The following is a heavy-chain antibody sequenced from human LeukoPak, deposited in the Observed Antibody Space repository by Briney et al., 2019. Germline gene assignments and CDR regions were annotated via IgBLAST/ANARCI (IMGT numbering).Heavy chain of an antibody. J-gene: IGHJ4*02. Sequence: SLRLSCAASGFTFDDYAMHWVRQAPGKGLEWVSGISWNSGSIGYADSVKGRFTISRDNAKNSLYLQMNSLRAEDTALYYCAKDGIYCSGGSCYSYYFDYWGQGALVTVSS. D-gene: IGHD2-15*01. V-gene: IGHV3-9*01. CDR2: ISWNSGSI. CDR1: GFTFDDYA. CDR3: AKDGIYCSGGSCYSYYFDY.